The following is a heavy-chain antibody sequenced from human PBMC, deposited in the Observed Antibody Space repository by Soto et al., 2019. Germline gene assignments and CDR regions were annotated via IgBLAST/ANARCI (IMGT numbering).Heavy chain of an antibody. CDR3: ARSPVAGTNWFDP. D-gene: IGHD6-19*01. CDR1: GGSISSSSFF. Sequence: PSETLSLTCAVSGGSISSSSFFWGWIRQPPGKGPEWIGSVHYSGYTYYNPSLKSRVTISVDTSKSQFSLKVTSVTAADTALYYCARSPVAGTNWFDPWGQGTLVTVSS. CDR2: VHYSGYT. V-gene: IGHV4-39*01. J-gene: IGHJ5*02.